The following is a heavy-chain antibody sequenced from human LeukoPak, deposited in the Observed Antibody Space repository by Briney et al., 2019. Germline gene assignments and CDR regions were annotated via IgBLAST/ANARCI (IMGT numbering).Heavy chain of an antibody. CDR3: AKDEFRGSGLIDY. CDR1: GLTLSTYA. D-gene: IGHD6-19*01. V-gene: IGHV3-23*01. CDR2: ISISGAKT. Sequence: GGSLRLSCAASGLTLSTYAVNWVRQAPGKGLEWVSVISISGAKTYHADSLKGRFTISRDNFKNTLYLQMNSLRVEDTAVYYCAKDEFRGSGLIDYWGQGTLVTVSS. J-gene: IGHJ4*02.